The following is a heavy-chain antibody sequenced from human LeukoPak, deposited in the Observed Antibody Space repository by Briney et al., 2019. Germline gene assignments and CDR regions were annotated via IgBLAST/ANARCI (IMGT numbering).Heavy chain of an antibody. CDR1: GFTFSTYG. Sequence: GGSLRLSCAASGFTFSTYGMHWVRQAPGKGLEWVAFIRYDGSDKYYADSVKGRFTISRDNSKNTLSLQMNSLRPEDTAVYYCTRAGGLVRGVHYYYCMDVWGKGTTVTISS. V-gene: IGHV3-30*02. CDR2: IRYDGSDK. CDR3: TRAGGLVRGVHYYYCMDV. J-gene: IGHJ6*03. D-gene: IGHD3-10*01.